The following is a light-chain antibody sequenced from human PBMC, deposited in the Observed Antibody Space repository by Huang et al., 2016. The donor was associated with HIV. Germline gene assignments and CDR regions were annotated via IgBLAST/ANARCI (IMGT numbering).Light chain of an antibody. CDR3: QHYDDWPPLT. CDR1: QSVNSN. V-gene: IGKV3-15*01. Sequence: EIVMTQSPASLSVSPWERATLSCRASQSVNSNLAWYQQKPGQAPRLLLYGASTRATGIPARFSASGSGTEFSLTISNLQSEDIAIYYCQHYDDWPPLTFGGGTKVAIK. J-gene: IGKJ4*01. CDR2: GAS.